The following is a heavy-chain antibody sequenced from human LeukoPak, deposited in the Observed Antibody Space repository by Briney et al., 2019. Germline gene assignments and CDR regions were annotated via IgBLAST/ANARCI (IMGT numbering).Heavy chain of an antibody. Sequence: GGSLRLSCAASGFTFSSYDMHWVRRATGKGPEWVSAIGTAGDTYYPGSVKGRFTISRENAKNSLYLQMNSLRAGDTAVYYCARGGYYYGMDVWGQGTTVTVSS. J-gene: IGHJ6*02. V-gene: IGHV3-13*04. CDR2: IGTAGDT. CDR1: GFTFSSYD. CDR3: ARGGYYYGMDV.